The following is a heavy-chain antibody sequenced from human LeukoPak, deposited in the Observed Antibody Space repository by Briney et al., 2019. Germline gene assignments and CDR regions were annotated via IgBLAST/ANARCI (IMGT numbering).Heavy chain of an antibody. CDR1: GFTFSSYS. Sequence: PGGSLRLSCAASGFTFSSYSMNWVRQTPGKGLEWVSSISSSSSYIYYAYSLKGRFNISRDNAKNTLYLQMNSLRAEDTAVYYCARDLRDYDFWSGSPHFIDIWGQGTMVTVSS. V-gene: IGHV3-21*01. CDR3: ARDLRDYDFWSGSPHFIDI. D-gene: IGHD3-3*01. J-gene: IGHJ3*02. CDR2: ISSSSSYI.